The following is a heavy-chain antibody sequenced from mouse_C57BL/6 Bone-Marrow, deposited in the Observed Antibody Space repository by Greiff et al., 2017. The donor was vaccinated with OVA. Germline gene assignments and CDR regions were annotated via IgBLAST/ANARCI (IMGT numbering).Heavy chain of an antibody. CDR2: ISSGGSYT. Sequence: EVQLVESGGDLVKPGGSLKLSCAASGFTFSSYGMSWVRQTPDKRLEWVATISSGGSYTYYPDSVKGRFTISRDNAKNTLYLQMSSLKSEDTAMDYCARHAGSSGSSRHGFAYWGQGTLVTVSA. CDR1: GFTFSSYG. D-gene: IGHD1-1*01. V-gene: IGHV5-6*01. J-gene: IGHJ3*01. CDR3: ARHAGSSGSSRHGFAY.